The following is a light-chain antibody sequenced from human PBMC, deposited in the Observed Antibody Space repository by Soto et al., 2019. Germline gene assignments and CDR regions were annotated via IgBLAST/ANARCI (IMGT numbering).Light chain of an antibody. J-gene: IGLJ1*01. CDR3: SSYAGSNNYV. V-gene: IGLV2-8*01. CDR1: SSDVGGYNS. CDR2: EVS. Sequence: QSALTQPPSASGSPGQSVTISCTGISSDVGGYNSVSWYQHHPGKAPKLMIYEVSKRPSGVPDRFSGSKSGNTASLTVSGLQAEDEADYYCSSYAGSNNYVFGTGTKVTVL.